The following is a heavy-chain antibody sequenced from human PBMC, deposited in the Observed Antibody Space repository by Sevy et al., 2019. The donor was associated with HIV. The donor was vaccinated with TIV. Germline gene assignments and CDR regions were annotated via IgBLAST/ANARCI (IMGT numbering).Heavy chain of an antibody. CDR1: GFTFRNYW. Sequence: GGSLRLSCAASGFTFRNYWMHWVRQAPGKGLVSVSYIHTDGSSSYYEDYVNGRFTISRDNAQNTLYLQMNSLRAEDTAVYYCARAGIGDFWSGYYGIDHWGQGTLVTVSS. J-gene: IGHJ4*02. CDR2: IHTDGSSS. V-gene: IGHV3-74*01. D-gene: IGHD3-3*01. CDR3: ARAGIGDFWSGYYGIDH.